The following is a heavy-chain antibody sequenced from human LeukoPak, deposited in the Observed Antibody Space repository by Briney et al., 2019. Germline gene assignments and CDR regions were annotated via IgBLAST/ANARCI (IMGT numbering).Heavy chain of an antibody. D-gene: IGHD6-19*01. CDR3: ARESPSQWLVREGDY. V-gene: IGHV4-31*03. CDR2: IYYSGST. J-gene: IGHJ4*02. CDR1: GGSISSGVYY. Sequence: ASETLSLTCTVSGGSISSGVYYWSWIRQHPGKGLEWIGYIYYSGSTYYNPSLKSRVTISVDTSKNQFSLKLSSVTAADTAVYYCARESPSQWLVREGDYWGQGTLVTVSS.